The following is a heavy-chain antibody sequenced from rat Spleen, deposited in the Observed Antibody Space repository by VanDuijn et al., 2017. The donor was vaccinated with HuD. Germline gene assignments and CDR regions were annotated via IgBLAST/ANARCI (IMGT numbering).Heavy chain of an antibody. J-gene: IGHJ3*01. CDR1: GFTFSDYY. Sequence: EVQLVESGGGLVQPGRSLKLSCAASGFTFSDYYMAWVRQAPKKGLEWVASISYEGSSTYYGDSVQGRFTISRDNAKSTLYLQMNSLRSEDAATYYCAGQGYGGYTDWFAYWGQGTLVTVSS. D-gene: IGHD1-11*01. V-gene: IGHV5-22*01. CDR2: ISYEGSST. CDR3: AGQGYGGYTDWFAY.